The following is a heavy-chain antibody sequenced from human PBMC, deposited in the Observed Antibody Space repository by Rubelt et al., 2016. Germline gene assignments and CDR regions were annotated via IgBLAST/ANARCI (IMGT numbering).Heavy chain of an antibody. D-gene: IGHD4-17*01. CDR3: ARGRDGDRMGC. J-gene: IGHJ4*02. CDR1: GGSFSDYY. CDR2: INHSGST. Sequence: QVQLQQWGAGLLKPSETLSLTCAVYGGSFSDYYWNWIRQPPGKGLEWIGEINHSGSTYYNPSLKSRVTISVDTSKNQFSLKLSAVTAADTAVYYCARGRDGDRMGCWGQGTLVTVSS. V-gene: IGHV4-34*01.